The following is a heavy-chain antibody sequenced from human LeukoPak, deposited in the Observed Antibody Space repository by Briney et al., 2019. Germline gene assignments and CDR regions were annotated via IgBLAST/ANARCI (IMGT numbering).Heavy chain of an antibody. V-gene: IGHV4-31*03. Sequence: SQTLSLTCTVSGGSISSGGYYWSWIRQHPGKGLEWIGYIYYSGSTYYNPSLKSRVTISVDTSKNQFSLKLSSVTAADTAVYYCARAGGVVVPADFDPWGQGTLVTVSS. J-gene: IGHJ5*02. D-gene: IGHD2-2*01. CDR2: IYYSGST. CDR3: ARAGGVVVPADFDP. CDR1: GGSISSGGYY.